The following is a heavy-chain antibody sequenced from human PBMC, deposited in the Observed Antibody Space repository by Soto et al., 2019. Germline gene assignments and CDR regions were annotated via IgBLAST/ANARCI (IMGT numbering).Heavy chain of an antibody. CDR2: IGTAGDT. D-gene: IGHD1-26*01. CDR3: ARAVGARPSWHFDL. V-gene: IGHV3-13*01. Sequence: EVQLVEAGGGLVQPGGSLRLSCAASGFTFSRYDMHWVRQGTGKGLEWVSAIGTAGDTFYPGSVKGRFTISRENAKNSLYLQMNILRAGDTAVYYCARAVGARPSWHFDLWGRGTLVTVSS. J-gene: IGHJ2*01. CDR1: GFTFSRYD.